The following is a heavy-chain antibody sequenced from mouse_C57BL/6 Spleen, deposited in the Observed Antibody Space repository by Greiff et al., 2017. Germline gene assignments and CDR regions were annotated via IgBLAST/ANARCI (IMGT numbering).Heavy chain of an antibody. Sequence: VQLKQSGPELVKPGASVKISCTASGYTFTDYYMNWVKQSPGKGLEWIGVIYPDNGGTRYNQQFKGKATLTVDTSSSTAYRELRSLTSEDSAVYYCARDHRSPCAYWGQGTLVTVSA. V-gene: IGHV1-26*01. CDR1: GYTFTDYY. CDR2: IYPDNGGT. J-gene: IGHJ3*01. D-gene: IGHD3-1*01. CDR3: ARDHRSPCAY.